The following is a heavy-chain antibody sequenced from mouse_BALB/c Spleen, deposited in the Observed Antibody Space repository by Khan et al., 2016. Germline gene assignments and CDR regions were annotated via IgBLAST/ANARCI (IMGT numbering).Heavy chain of an antibody. CDR1: GYTFTSYW. J-gene: IGHJ4*01. CDR3: AESHYYGRYYAMDY. V-gene: IGHV1-7*01. CDR2: INPSTGYT. Sequence: QVRLQQSGAELAKPGASVKMSCKASGYTFTSYWMHWVKQRPGQGLEWIGYINPSTGYTEYNQKFKDKATLTADKSSSTAYMQLSSLTTEDSAVYYCAESHYYGRYYAMDYWGQGTSVTVSS. D-gene: IGHD1-2*01.